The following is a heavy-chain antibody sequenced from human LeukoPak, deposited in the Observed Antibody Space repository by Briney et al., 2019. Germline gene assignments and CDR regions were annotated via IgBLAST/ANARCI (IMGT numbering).Heavy chain of an antibody. V-gene: IGHV4-34*01. CDR1: GGSFSRYY. D-gene: IGHD2/OR15-2a*01. Sequence: SEPLSLPCAVYGGSFSRYYWSWIRQPPGKGLEWIGEINHSGSTNYNPSLKSRVTISVDTSKNQFSLKLSSVTAADTAVYYCARGLLSLDYWGQGTLVTVSS. CDR2: INHSGST. J-gene: IGHJ4*02. CDR3: ARGLLSLDY.